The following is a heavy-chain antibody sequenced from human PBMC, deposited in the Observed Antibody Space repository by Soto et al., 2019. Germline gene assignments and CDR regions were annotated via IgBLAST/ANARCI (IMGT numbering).Heavy chain of an antibody. D-gene: IGHD2-2*01. CDR3: ARSGYCSSTSCYELGG. J-gene: IGHJ4*02. Sequence: ASVKVSCKASGYTFTGYYMHWVRQAPGQGLEWMGWINPNSGGTNYAQKFRGRVTMTRDTSISTAYMELSRLRSEDTAVYYCARSGYCSSTSCYELGGWGQGTLVTVSS. V-gene: IGHV1-2*02. CDR2: INPNSGGT. CDR1: GYTFTGYY.